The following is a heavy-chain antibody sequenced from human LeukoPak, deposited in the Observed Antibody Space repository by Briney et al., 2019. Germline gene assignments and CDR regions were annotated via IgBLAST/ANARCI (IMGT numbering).Heavy chain of an antibody. CDR1: GSTFTTYA. CDR3: ARRYCSAGSCYSGANY. CDR2: ISGSGGGT. D-gene: IGHD2-15*01. V-gene: IGHV3-23*01. Sequence: GGSLRLSCVASGSTFTTYAMSWVRQAPGRGLGWVSAISGSGGGTYYADSVKGRFTISRDNSKNTLYLQMISLRAEDTALYYCARRYCSAGSCYSGANYWGQGTLVTVSS. J-gene: IGHJ4*02.